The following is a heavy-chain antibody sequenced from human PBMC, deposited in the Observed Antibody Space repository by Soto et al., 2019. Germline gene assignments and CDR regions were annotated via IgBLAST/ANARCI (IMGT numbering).Heavy chain of an antibody. Sequence: ASVKVSCKASGYTFTDYYLHWVRQAPGQGLAWMGWISPNSGGANSAQKFQGRVTMTRDTSIGTAYMELSRLRSDDTVVYYCARASSGSYATDSFHHWGQGTLVTVSS. J-gene: IGHJ1*01. CDR3: ARASSGSYATDSFHH. CDR1: GYTFTDYY. CDR2: ISPNSGGA. D-gene: IGHD1-26*01. V-gene: IGHV1-2*02.